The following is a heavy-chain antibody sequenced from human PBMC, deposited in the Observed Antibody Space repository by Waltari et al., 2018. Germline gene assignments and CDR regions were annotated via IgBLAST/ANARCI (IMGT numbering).Heavy chain of an antibody. CDR1: GYTFNDSG. V-gene: IGHV1-18*01. CDR3: AREVDAAMANDY. D-gene: IGHD5-18*01. CDR2: ISGYDGKP. Sequence: QVQVVQSGAEVRKPGASVKVSSKASGYTFNDSGIAWVRQAPGQGFEWRGWISGYDGKPKYAEKFQGRVTLTTDTFTSTAYMELRSLRSDDTAVYYCAREVDAAMANDYWGQGTQVTVSS. J-gene: IGHJ4*02.